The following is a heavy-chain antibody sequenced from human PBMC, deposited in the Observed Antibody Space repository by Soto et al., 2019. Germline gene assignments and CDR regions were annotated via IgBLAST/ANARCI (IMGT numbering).Heavy chain of an antibody. D-gene: IGHD3-10*01. Sequence: QVQLVQSGAEVKKPGASVKVSCKASGYTFTRNAIHWVRQAPGQRLEWIGKIDAGNGNTKYSQKFQDRVTITRDTSARAAYMELRTLRSEDTSIYYCARSETYYSRFDFWGQGTRVTVSS. J-gene: IGHJ4*02. V-gene: IGHV1-3*01. CDR1: GYTFTRNA. CDR2: IDAGNGNT. CDR3: ARSETYYSRFDF.